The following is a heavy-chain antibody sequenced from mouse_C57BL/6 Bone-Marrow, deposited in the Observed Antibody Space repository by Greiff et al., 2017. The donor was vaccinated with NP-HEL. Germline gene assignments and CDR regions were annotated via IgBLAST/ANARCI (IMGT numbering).Heavy chain of an antibody. V-gene: IGHV1-54*01. J-gene: IGHJ3*01. Sequence: VKLQQSGAELVRPGTSVKVSCKASGYAFTNYLIEWVKQRPGQGLAWIGVINPGSGGTNYNEKFKGKATLTADKSSSTAYMQLSSLTSEDSAVYFCARSRGIVTPYFAYWGQGTLVTVSA. CDR2: INPGSGGT. D-gene: IGHD2-5*01. CDR1: GYAFTNYL. CDR3: ARSRGIVTPYFAY.